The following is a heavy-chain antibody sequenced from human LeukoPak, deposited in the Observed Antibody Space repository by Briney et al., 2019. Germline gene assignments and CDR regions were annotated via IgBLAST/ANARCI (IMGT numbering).Heavy chain of an antibody. J-gene: IGHJ4*02. D-gene: IGHD6-19*01. CDR1: GASMRDHY. V-gene: IGHV4-59*11. Sequence: PSETLSLTCAVSGASMRDHYWTWIRQPPGKGLEWIGSMYYMLNANSYNPSLKSRVSISVDTPDNQFSLKLESVTAADTAVYYCATSFRSGWGFDSWGQGILVAVSS. CDR3: ATSFRSGWGFDS. CDR2: MYYMLNA.